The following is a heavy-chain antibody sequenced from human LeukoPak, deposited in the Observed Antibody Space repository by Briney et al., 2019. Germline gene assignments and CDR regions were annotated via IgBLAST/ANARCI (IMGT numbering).Heavy chain of an antibody. D-gene: IGHD3-10*01. CDR3: ARAPLVRGVIEPPHLDY. CDR1: GYTFTSYD. Sequence: ASVKVSCKASGYTFTSYDINWVRQATGQGLEWMGWMNPNSGNTGYAQKFQGRVTMTRNTSISTAYMELSSLRSEDTAVYYCARAPLVRGVIEPPHLDYWGQGTLVTVSS. CDR2: MNPNSGNT. J-gene: IGHJ4*02. V-gene: IGHV1-8*01.